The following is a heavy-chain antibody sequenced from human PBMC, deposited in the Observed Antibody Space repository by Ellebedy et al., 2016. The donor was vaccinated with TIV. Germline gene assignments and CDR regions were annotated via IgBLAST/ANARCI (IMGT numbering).Heavy chain of an antibody. CDR2: IKQDGSEK. CDR1: GFTFSTYW. Sequence: PGGSLRLSCATSGFTFSTYWMTWVRQAPGKGLECVANIKQDGSEKHYVDSVKGRFTISRDNAQNTLFLQMNSLRVEDTAVYYCARGWSTPDSWGQGTLVIVSS. CDR3: ARGWSTPDS. V-gene: IGHV3-7*02. D-gene: IGHD2-15*01. J-gene: IGHJ4*02.